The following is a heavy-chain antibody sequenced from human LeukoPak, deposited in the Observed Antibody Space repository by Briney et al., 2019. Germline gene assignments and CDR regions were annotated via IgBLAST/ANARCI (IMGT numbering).Heavy chain of an antibody. CDR1: GFTFSDYY. CDR3: ARDPVSSSWYGYFQH. J-gene: IGHJ1*01. D-gene: IGHD6-13*01. CDR2: ISSSCTYT. Sequence: MAGGSLRLSCAASGFTFSDYYMSWIRQAPGKGLEWVSYISSSCTYTNYADSVKGRFTISRDNAKNSLYLQMNSLRAEDTAVYYCARDPVSSSWYGYFQHWGQGTLVSVSS. V-gene: IGHV3-11*05.